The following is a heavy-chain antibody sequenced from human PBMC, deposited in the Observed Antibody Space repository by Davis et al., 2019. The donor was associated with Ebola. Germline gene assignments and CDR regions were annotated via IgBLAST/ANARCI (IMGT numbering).Heavy chain of an antibody. Sequence: ASVKVSCKASGYTFTSYGISWVRQAPGQGLEWMGWISGYNGNTIYAERLQGRVTMTTETSTKTAYMELRSLRSDDTAVYYCARELSLNWGLCDYWGQGTLVTVSS. J-gene: IGHJ4*02. CDR3: ARELSLNWGLCDY. CDR2: ISGYNGNT. CDR1: GYTFTSYG. V-gene: IGHV1-18*04. D-gene: IGHD3-16*01.